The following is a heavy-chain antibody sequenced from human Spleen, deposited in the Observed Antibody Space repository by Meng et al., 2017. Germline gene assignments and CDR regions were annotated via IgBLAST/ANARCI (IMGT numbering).Heavy chain of an antibody. Sequence: SAKISCKASGGTFSSYAISWVRHAPGQGLEWRGGIIPITDTSNCARESLGRLTITTDESTSTAYMKLSSLGSEDTADYYCATDHSRYSTTLSYGGFDSWGQGTLVTVSS. D-gene: IGHD3-16*02. CDR3: ATDHSRYSTTLSYGGFDS. CDR2: IIPITDTS. J-gene: IGHJ4*02. CDR1: GGTFSSYA. V-gene: IGHV1-69*05.